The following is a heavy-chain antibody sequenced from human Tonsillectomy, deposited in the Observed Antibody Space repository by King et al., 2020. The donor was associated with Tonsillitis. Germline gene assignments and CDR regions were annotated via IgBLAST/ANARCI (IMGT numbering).Heavy chain of an antibody. D-gene: IGHD6-6*01. CDR1: GGTFSSYA. J-gene: IGHJ6*02. V-gene: IGHV1-69*01. CDR2: IIPIFGTA. CDR3: ASPGPRIAARPHYGMDV. Sequence: VQLVESGAEVKKPGSSVKVSCKASGGTFSSYAISWVRQAPGQGLEWMGGIIPIFGTANYAQKFQGRVTITADESTSTAYMELSSLRSEDTAVYYCASPGPRIAARPHYGMDVWGQGTTVTVSS.